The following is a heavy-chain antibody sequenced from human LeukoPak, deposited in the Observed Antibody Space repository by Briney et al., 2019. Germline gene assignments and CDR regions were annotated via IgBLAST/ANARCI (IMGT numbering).Heavy chain of an antibody. V-gene: IGHV4-34*01. CDR2: INHSGST. J-gene: IGHJ5*02. D-gene: IGHD5-24*01. CDR3: ARLAVEMATMVWFDP. Sequence: PSETLSLTCAVYGGSFSGYYWSWIRQPPGKGLEWIGEINHSGSTNYNPSLKSRVTISVDTSKNQFSLKLSSVTAADTAVYYCARLAVEMATMVWFDPWGQGTLVTVSS. CDR1: GGSFSGYY.